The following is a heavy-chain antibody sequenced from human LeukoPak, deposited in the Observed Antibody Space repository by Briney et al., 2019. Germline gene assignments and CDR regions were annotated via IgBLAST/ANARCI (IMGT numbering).Heavy chain of an antibody. CDR1: GFTSSSYW. D-gene: IGHD6-19*01. CDR2: IKQDGSEK. V-gene: IGHV3-7*01. CDR3: ARDLLAVAGTSDY. J-gene: IGHJ4*02. Sequence: GGSLRLSCAASGFTSSSYWMSWVRQAPGKGLEWVANIKQDGSEKYYVDSVKGRFTISRDNAKNSLYLQMNSLRAEDTAVYYCARDLLAVAGTSDYWGQGTLVTVSS.